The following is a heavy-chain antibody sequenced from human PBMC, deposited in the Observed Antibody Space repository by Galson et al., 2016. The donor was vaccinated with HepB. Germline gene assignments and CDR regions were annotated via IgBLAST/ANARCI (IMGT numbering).Heavy chain of an antibody. D-gene: IGHD3-16*01. CDR1: GFPFSSYA. V-gene: IGHV3-23*01. CDR3: FRVPRYYAYYSSGVGDC. Sequence: SLRLSCAASGFPFSSYAMSWVRQAPGKGLAWVSTISGAGTASYAYSVKGRFTISRGNSKNTLDLQMDSLRVEDTALYFCFRVPRYYAYYSSGVGDCWGQGTLLTVSS. J-gene: IGHJ4*02. CDR2: ISGAGTA.